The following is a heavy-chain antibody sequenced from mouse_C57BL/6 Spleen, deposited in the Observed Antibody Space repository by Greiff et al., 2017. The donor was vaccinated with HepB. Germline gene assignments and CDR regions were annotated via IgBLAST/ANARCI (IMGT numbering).Heavy chain of an antibody. CDR1: GYTFTDYN. CDR2: INPNNGGT. D-gene: IGHD1-1*01. V-gene: IGHV1-18*01. Sequence: VQLQQSGPELVKPGASVKIPCKASGYTFTDYNMDWVKQSHGKSLEWIGDINPNNGGTIYNQKFKGKATLTVEKSSSTAYMELRSLTSEDTAVYYCARLLYYYGSSYYAMDYWGQGTSVTVSS. CDR3: ARLLYYYGSSYYAMDY. J-gene: IGHJ4*01.